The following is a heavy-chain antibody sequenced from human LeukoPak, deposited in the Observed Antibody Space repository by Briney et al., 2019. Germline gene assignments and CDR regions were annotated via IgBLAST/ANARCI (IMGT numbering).Heavy chain of an antibody. CDR3: AFGFTFYQLLSYFDY. D-gene: IGHD2-2*01. J-gene: IGHJ4*02. CDR2: ISGSGRST. CDR1: GFNFSSYA. V-gene: IGHV3-23*01. Sequence: GGSLRLSCAASGFNFSSYAMSWVRQAPGKGLEWVSAISGSGRSTYYADSVKGRFTISRDNSKNTLYLQMNSLRAEDTAVYYCAFGFTFYQLLSYFDYWGQGTLVTVSS.